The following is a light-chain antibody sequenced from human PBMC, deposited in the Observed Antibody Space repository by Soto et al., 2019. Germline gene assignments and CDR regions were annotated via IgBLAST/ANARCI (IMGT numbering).Light chain of an antibody. CDR1: QSVSSSY. CDR3: QEYGSSPWT. J-gene: IGKJ1*01. V-gene: IGKV3-20*01. Sequence: EIVLTQSPGTLSLSPGERATLSCRASQSVSSSYLARYRQKPGRSRRPLIYGASSRAIGIPDRFSGSGSGKDFDLTISRLEPEDFAVYYCQEYGSSPWTFGQGTKVELK. CDR2: GAS.